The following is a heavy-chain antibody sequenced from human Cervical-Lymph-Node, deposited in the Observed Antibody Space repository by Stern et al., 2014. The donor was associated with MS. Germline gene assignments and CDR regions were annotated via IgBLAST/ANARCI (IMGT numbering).Heavy chain of an antibody. V-gene: IGHV4-39*01. CDR3: AKHACTGAACPFDL. Sequence: QVQLQESGPGLVKPSETLSLTCAVSGDSISSYTHYWALIRQPPGKGLDWIGIAYSGGPTSYTPSLKSPVTIPVDTSKNPFSLGLNSVTAADTAVYYCAKHACTGAACPFDLWGQGTLVTVSS. CDR1: GDSISSYTHY. J-gene: IGHJ4*02. D-gene: IGHD2-8*02. CDR2: AYSGGPT.